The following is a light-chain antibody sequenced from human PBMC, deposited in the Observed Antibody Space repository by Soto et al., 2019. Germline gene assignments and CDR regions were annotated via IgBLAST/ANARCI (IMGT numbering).Light chain of an antibody. CDR1: QSVSSSY. J-gene: IGKJ1*01. Sequence: EIVLTQSPGTPSLSPGERATLSCRASQSVSSSYLAWYQQKPGQAPRLLIYGASSRATGIPDRFSGSGSGTDFTLTISRLEPEDFAVYYCQQYGSLFGQGTKV. V-gene: IGKV3-20*01. CDR2: GAS. CDR3: QQYGSL.